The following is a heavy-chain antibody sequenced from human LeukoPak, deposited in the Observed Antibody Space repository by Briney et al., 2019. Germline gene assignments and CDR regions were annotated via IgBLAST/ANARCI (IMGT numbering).Heavy chain of an antibody. Sequence: GASVKVSCKASGYTFTSYYMHWVRQAPGQGLEWMGIINPSGGSTSYAQKFQGRVTMTRDTSTSTVYMELSSLRSEDTAVYYCARDGSTSHPGGYYYYYMDVWGKGTTVTVSS. J-gene: IGHJ6*03. V-gene: IGHV1-46*01. CDR2: INPSGGST. CDR3: ARDGSTSHPGGYYYYYMDV. D-gene: IGHD2-2*01. CDR1: GYTFTSYY.